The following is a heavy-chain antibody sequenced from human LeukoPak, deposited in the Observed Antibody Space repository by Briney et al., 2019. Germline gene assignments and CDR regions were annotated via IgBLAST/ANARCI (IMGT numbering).Heavy chain of an antibody. CDR2: IYTGGNT. CDR1: GFTVTTNY. CDR3: ARGDRRTWTFDY. Sequence: GGSLRLSCAASGFTVTTNYMSWARQAPGKGLEWISIIYTGGNTYYADSVKGRFTISRDNSKNTVYLQMSSLRVEDTAVYYCARGDRRTWTFDYWGQGTLISVSS. J-gene: IGHJ4*02. V-gene: IGHV3-66*01. D-gene: IGHD3/OR15-3a*01.